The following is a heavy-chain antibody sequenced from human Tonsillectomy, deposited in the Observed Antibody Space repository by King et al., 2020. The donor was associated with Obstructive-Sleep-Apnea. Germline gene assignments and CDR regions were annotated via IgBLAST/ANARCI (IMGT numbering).Heavy chain of an antibody. Sequence: QLQESGPGLVKPSETLSLTCTVSGGSISSSSYYWGWIRQPPGKGLEWIGSIYYSGSTYYNPSLKSRVTISVDTSKNQFSLKLSSVTAADTAVYYCARVSSSGYYSPFDYWGQGTLVTVSS. CDR3: ARVSSSGYYSPFDY. V-gene: IGHV4-39*07. CDR1: GGSISSSSYY. D-gene: IGHD3-22*01. J-gene: IGHJ4*02. CDR2: IYYSGST.